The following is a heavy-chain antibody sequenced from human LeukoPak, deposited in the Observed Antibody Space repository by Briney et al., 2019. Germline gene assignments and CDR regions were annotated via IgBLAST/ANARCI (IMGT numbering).Heavy chain of an antibody. D-gene: IGHD3-22*01. CDR2: INHSGYT. Sequence: SETLSLTCAVYGGSLSGYYWSWIRQPPGKGLEWIGEINHSGYTNYNPSLKSRVTISMDTSKNQFSLKLTSVTAADTAMYYCAGKYYYDISGYFYVDYWGQGTLVTVSS. J-gene: IGHJ4*02. CDR3: AGKYYYDISGYFYVDY. CDR1: GGSLSGYY. V-gene: IGHV4-34*01.